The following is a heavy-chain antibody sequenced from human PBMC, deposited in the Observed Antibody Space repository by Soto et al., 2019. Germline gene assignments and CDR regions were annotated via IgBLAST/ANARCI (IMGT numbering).Heavy chain of an antibody. CDR1: GYSFTSYW. CDR3: ARQNIAAAGFDAFDI. V-gene: IGHV5-51*01. CDR2: IYPGDSDT. J-gene: IGHJ3*02. D-gene: IGHD6-13*01. Sequence: GESLKISCKGSGYSFTSYWIGWVRQMPGKGLEWMGIIYPGDSDTRYSPSFQGQVTISADKSISTAYLQWSSLKASDTAMYYCARQNIAAAGFDAFDIWGQGTMVTVSS.